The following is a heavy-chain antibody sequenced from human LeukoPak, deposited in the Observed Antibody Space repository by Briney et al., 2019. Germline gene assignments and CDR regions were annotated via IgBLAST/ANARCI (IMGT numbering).Heavy chain of an antibody. V-gene: IGHV3-30*04. CDR1: GFTFSSYA. CDR2: ISYDGGNK. J-gene: IGHJ3*02. D-gene: IGHD2-21*02. CDR3: ATDMTASDAFYI. Sequence: GGSLRLSCAASGFTFSSYAMHWVRQAPGKGLEWVAAISYDGGNKYYADSVKGRFTISRDNSKNTLYLQMNSLRAEDTAVYYCATDMTASDAFYIWGQKTMVTVSS.